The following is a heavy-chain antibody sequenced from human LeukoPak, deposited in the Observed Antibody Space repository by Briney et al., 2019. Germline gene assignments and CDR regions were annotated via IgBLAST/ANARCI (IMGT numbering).Heavy chain of an antibody. Sequence: SETLSLTCTVSGGSISSGDYYWSWIRQPPGKGLEWIGYIYYSGSTNYTPSLKSRVTISVDTSKNQFSLKLSSVTAADTAVYYCARTRGYCSSTSCSTYYFDYWGQGTLVTVSS. D-gene: IGHD2-2*02. CDR1: GGSISSGDYY. CDR3: ARTRGYCSSTSCSTYYFDY. V-gene: IGHV4-61*08. CDR2: IYYSGST. J-gene: IGHJ4*02.